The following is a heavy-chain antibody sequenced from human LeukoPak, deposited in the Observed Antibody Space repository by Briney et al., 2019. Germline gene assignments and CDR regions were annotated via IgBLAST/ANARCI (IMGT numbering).Heavy chain of an antibody. J-gene: IGHJ4*02. CDR3: ARDADWARDY. V-gene: IGHV3-7*01. Sequence: PGGSLRLSCAASGFTFSSLWMHWVRQAPGKGLEWVADIPPEGRRANYVQSVKGRFTISRDNAKNSMYLQMNSLRAEDTAVYYCARDADWARDYWGQGTLVTVSS. CDR1: GFTFSSLW. CDR2: IPPEGRRA. D-gene: IGHD3/OR15-3a*01.